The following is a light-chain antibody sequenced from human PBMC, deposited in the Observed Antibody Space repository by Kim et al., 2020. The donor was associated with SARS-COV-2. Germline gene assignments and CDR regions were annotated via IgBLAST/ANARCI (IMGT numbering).Light chain of an antibody. CDR1: RLGQKY. CDR3: QAWDSHTVI. J-gene: IGLJ2*01. V-gene: IGLV3-1*01. CDR2: QGR. Sequence: SYELTQPPSVSVSPGQTAKITCSGDRLGQKYVCWYQQKPGQSPALVIYQGRKLPSGIPERFSGSNSGNTATLTITEAQSTDEADYYCQAWDSHTVIFGGGTPLTVL.